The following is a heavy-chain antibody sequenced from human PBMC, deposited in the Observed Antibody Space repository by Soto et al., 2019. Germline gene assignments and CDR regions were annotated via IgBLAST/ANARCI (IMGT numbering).Heavy chain of an antibody. CDR2: ISSSRSSI. J-gene: IGHJ4*02. V-gene: IGHV3-48*01. CDR1: GFTFSSYS. Sequence: EVQLVESGGGLVQPGGSLRLSCAASGFTFSSYSMNWVRQAPGKGLEWVSYISSSRSSIYYADSVKGRFTISRDNAKNSLYLQMNSLRAEDTAVYYCARDLNLGSFDSWGQGTLVTVSS. CDR3: ARDLNLGSFDS.